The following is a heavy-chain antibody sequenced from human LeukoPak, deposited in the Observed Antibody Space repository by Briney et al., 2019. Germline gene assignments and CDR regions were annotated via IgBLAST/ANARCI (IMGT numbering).Heavy chain of an antibody. CDR3: ARESRVRDGYNPPDY. D-gene: IGHD5-24*01. CDR2: ISTYNGNT. V-gene: IGHV1-18*01. CDR1: GYTFTSYG. Sequence: ASVKVSCKASGYTFTSYGISWVRQAPGQGLERMGWISTYNGNTKYAQKFQDRITMTTDTSTTTAYMELRSLRSDDTAVYYCARESRVRDGYNPPDYWGRGTLVTVSS. J-gene: IGHJ4*02.